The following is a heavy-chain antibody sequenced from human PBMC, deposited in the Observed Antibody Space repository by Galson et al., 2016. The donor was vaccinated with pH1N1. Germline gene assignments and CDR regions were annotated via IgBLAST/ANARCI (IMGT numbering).Heavy chain of an antibody. CDR1: DFTFSSYE. V-gene: IGHV3-48*03. Sequence: SLRLSCAASDFTFSSYEMSWVRQAPGKGLEWVAYISSSGSAIYYADSVEGQFTISRENAGNSLFLQMSSLRAEDTAVYYCARDTSGHAPRPYGAFDIWGQGTMVTVSS. J-gene: IGHJ3*02. D-gene: IGHD3-10*01. CDR3: ARDTSGHAPRPYGAFDI. CDR2: ISSSGSAI.